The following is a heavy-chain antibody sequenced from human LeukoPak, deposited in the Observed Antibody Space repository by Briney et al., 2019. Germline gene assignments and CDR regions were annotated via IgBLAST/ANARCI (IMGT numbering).Heavy chain of an antibody. V-gene: IGHV4-4*09. CDR1: GGSLSGYY. CDR3: TQRQGPMSGSYDYFDP. CDR2: IHSGGYT. Sequence: SETLSLTCTVSGGSLSGYYWSWIRQPPGQGLEWIAYIHSGGYTNYNPSLRSRVTISVDTSKNQFSPEVSSLTAADTAIYYCTQRQGPMSGSYDYFDPWGQGILVTVSS. J-gene: IGHJ5*02. D-gene: IGHD1-26*01.